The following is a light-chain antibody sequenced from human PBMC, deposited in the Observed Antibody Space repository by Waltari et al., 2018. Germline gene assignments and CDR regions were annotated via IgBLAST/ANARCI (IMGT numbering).Light chain of an antibody. CDR1: QSVSSSY. V-gene: IGKV3-20*01. CDR2: GAS. Sequence: EIVLTQSPGTLSLFPGVRATLSCRASQSVSSSYLAWYQQNPGQAPRLLIYGASSRATGIPDRFSGSGSGTDFTLTISRLEPEDFAVYYCQQYGRSWNTFGQGTKLEIK. CDR3: QQYGRSWNT. J-gene: IGKJ2*01.